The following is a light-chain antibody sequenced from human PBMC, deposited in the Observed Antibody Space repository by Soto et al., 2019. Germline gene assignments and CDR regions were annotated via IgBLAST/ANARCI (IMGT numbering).Light chain of an antibody. V-gene: IGKV3-20*01. Sequence: EIVLTQSPGTLSLSPGERATLSCRASQSVSSSFFAWYQQQPGQAPRLLIYGASSRATGIPDRFSGSGSGTDFTLTISRLEPEDFAVYYCQQYGGSPLYTFGQGTKVEIK. CDR1: QSVSSSF. CDR3: QQYGGSPLYT. CDR2: GAS. J-gene: IGKJ2*01.